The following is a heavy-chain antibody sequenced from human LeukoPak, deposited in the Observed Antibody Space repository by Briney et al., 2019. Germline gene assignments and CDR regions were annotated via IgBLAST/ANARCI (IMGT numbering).Heavy chain of an antibody. D-gene: IGHD2-2*01. CDR2: IYYSGST. J-gene: IGHJ6*03. CDR1: GGSISSYY. CDR3: ARTTWDIVVVPAATDIYYMDV. Sequence: SETLSLTCTVSGGSISSYYWSWIRQPPGKGLEWIGYIYYSGSTNYNPSLKSRVTISVDTSKNQFSLELSSVTAADTAVYYCARTTWDIVVVPAATDIYYMDVWGKGTTVTVSS. V-gene: IGHV4-59*08.